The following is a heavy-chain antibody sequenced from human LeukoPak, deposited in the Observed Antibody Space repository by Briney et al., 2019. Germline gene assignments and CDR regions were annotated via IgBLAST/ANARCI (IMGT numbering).Heavy chain of an antibody. J-gene: IGHJ4*02. CDR2: INPSGANT. CDR1: GYTFTNFY. CDR3: ARDRRRSVSGWYVPPLDY. Sequence: GASVKVSCKTSGYTFTNFYMHWVRQAPGQGLEWMGIINPSGANTGYAQKFQGRVTMTRDTSTSTAYMELRSLRSDDTAVYYCARDRRRSVSGWYVPPLDYWGQGTLVTVSS. V-gene: IGHV1-46*01. D-gene: IGHD6-19*01.